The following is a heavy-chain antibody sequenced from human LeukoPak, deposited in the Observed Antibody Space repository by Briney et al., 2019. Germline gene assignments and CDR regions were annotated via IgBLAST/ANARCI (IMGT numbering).Heavy chain of an antibody. CDR2: ISGSGGST. CDR1: GFTFSSYA. D-gene: IGHD6-19*01. CDR3: ANGYSSGWQFDY. Sequence: GGSLRLSCAASGFTFSSYAMSWVRQAPGKGLEWVSAISGSGGSTYYADSVKGRSTISRDNSKNTLYLQMNSLRAEDTAVYYCANGYSSGWQFDYWGQGTLVTVSS. J-gene: IGHJ4*02. V-gene: IGHV3-23*01.